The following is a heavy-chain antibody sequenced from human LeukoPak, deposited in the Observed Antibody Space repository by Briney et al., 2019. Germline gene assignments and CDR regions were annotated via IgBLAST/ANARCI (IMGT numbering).Heavy chain of an antibody. CDR2: INHSGST. D-gene: IGHD3-3*01. J-gene: IGHJ6*02. V-gene: IGHV4-34*01. Sequence: PSETLSLTCAVYGGSFSGYYWSWIRQPPGKGLEWIGEINHSGSTNYNPSLKSRVTISVDTSKNQFSLKLSSVTAADTAVYYCARSRPITIFGVAIRSIYYYYGMDVWGQGTTVTVSS. CDR3: ARSRPITIFGVAIRSIYYYYGMDV. CDR1: GGSFSGYY.